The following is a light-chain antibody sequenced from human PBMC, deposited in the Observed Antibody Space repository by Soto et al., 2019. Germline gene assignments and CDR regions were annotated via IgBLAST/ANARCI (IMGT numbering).Light chain of an antibody. CDR3: LLSYTDSRV. V-gene: IGLV7-46*01. Sequence: QAVVTQEPSLTVSPGGTVTLTCASSTGAVTSGHYPYWFQQKPGQAPRTLIYDTTNKHSWTPARFSGSLLGGKAALTLSGAQPEDEAEYYCLLSYTDSRVFGGGTKLTVL. CDR1: TGAVTSGHY. CDR2: DTT. J-gene: IGLJ2*01.